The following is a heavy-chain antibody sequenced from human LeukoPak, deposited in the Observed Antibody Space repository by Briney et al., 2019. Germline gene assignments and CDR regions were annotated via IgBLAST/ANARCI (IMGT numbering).Heavy chain of an antibody. CDR1: GSTFSSYG. CDR2: ISYDGSNK. D-gene: IGHD3-22*01. V-gene: IGHV3-30*18. CDR3: AKDGVYYHSSGYDY. Sequence: PPGGSLRLSCAASGSTFSSYGMHWVRQAPGKGLEWVAVISYDGSNKYYADSVKGRFTISRDNSKNTLYLQMNSLRAEDTAVYYCAKDGVYYHSSGYDYWGQGTLVTVSS. J-gene: IGHJ4*02.